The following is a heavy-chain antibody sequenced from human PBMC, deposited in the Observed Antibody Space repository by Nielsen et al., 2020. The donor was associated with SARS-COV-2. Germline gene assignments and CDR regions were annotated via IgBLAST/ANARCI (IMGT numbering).Heavy chain of an antibody. J-gene: IGHJ4*02. Sequence: GESLKISCAASGFTFSNFAMHWVRQAPGKGLEWVAVISYDGSDKYYADSVKGRFTISRDNSKNTLYLQINSLRAEDTAVYYCARGNGWGSYFDYWGQGTLVTVSS. CDR1: GFTFSNFA. V-gene: IGHV3-30-3*01. CDR3: ARGNGWGSYFDY. CDR2: ISYDGSDK. D-gene: IGHD7-27*01.